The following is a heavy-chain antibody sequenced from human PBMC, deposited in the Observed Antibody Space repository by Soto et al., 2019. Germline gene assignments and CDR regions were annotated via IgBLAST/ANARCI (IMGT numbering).Heavy chain of an antibody. J-gene: IGHJ4*02. D-gene: IGHD3-16*01. CDR3: ARDGDVNTGFGKDY. V-gene: IGHV3-33*01. CDR2: IWHDGGNK. CDR1: GFTFGSYG. Sequence: RLSCAASGFTFGSYGMHWVRQAPGKGLEWVAFIWHDGGNKFYAESVKGRFTISRDNSKNTLYLQMTSLSAEDTAMYYCARDGDVNTGFGKDYWGQGTLVTVSS.